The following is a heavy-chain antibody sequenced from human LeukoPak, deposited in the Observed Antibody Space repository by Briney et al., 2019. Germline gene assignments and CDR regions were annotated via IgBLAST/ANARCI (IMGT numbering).Heavy chain of an antibody. Sequence: ASVKVSCKASGYTFTGYYMHWVRQAPGQGLEWMGWINPNSGGTNYAQRFQGWVTMTRDTSISTAYMELSRLRSDDTAVYYCARAGTVEMTPLDYWGQGTLVTVSS. CDR1: GYTFTGYY. D-gene: IGHD5-24*01. CDR2: INPNSGGT. J-gene: IGHJ4*02. V-gene: IGHV1-2*04. CDR3: ARAGTVEMTPLDY.